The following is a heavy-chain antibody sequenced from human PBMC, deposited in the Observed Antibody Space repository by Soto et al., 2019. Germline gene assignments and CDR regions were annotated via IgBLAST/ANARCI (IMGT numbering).Heavy chain of an antibody. CDR1: GYTFTSYG. Sequence: QGQLVQSGAEVKKPGASVKVSCKASGYTFTSYGISWVRQAPGQWLEWMGWISAYNGNTNYAQKLQGRVTMTTDTPTSTAYMELRSLKSDDTAVYYCARESSGLASALGEFDPWGQGTLVTVSS. CDR3: ARESSGLASALGEFDP. D-gene: IGHD6-13*01. J-gene: IGHJ5*02. CDR2: ISAYNGNT. V-gene: IGHV1-18*01.